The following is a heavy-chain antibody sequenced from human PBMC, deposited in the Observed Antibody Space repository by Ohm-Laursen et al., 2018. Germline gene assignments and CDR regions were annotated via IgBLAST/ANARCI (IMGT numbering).Heavy chain of an antibody. Sequence: ETLSLTCAAPGFTFSSYAMSWVRQAPGKGLEWVSTISGSGGSTYYADSVKGRFTISRDNSKNTLYLQMNSLTAEDTAVYYCAKDTKYYGMNVWGQGTTVTVSS. CDR2: ISGSGGST. CDR3: AKDTKYYGMNV. D-gene: IGHD2-2*01. J-gene: IGHJ6*02. V-gene: IGHV3-23*01. CDR1: GFTFSSYA.